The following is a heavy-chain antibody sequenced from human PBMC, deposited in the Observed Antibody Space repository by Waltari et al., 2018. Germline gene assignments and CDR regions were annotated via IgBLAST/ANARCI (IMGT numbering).Heavy chain of an antibody. J-gene: IGHJ5*02. Sequence: QVQLQQWGAGLLQPSETLSLTCAVYGGSFSGYYWSWTRQPPGEGLEWIGEINHSGSTNYNPSLKMRVTISVDTSKNQFSLKLSSVTAADTAVYYCARSTIFRPRYRFDPWGQGTLVTVSS. V-gene: IGHV4-34*01. CDR2: INHSGST. CDR1: GGSFSGYY. CDR3: ARSTIFRPRYRFDP. D-gene: IGHD3-3*01.